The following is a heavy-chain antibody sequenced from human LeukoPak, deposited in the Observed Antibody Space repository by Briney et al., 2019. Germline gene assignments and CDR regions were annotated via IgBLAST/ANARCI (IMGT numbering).Heavy chain of an antibody. CDR2: IYYSGST. CDR1: GGSISSYY. CDR3: ARKYNWNDAHEN. Sequence: SETLSLTCTVSGGSISSYYWSWIRQPPGKGLEWIGYIYYSGSTNYNPSLKSRVTISVDTSKNQFSLKLSSVTAADTAVYYCARKYNWNDAHENWGQGTLVTVSS. D-gene: IGHD1-1*01. J-gene: IGHJ4*02. V-gene: IGHV4-59*01.